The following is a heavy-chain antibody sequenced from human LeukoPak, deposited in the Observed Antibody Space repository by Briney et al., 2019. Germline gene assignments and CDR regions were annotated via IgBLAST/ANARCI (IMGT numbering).Heavy chain of an antibody. CDR2: IYKSGST. CDR1: GGSISSSSYN. D-gene: IGHD5-24*01. Sequence: TSETLSLTCIVSGGSISSSSYNWGWIRQPPGKGLEWIGYIYKSGSTNYNPSLKSRVTISEDMSKNQFSLKLSSVTAADTAVYYCARGGDGYNYEDYWGQGTLVTVSS. CDR3: ARGGDGYNYEDY. J-gene: IGHJ4*02. V-gene: IGHV4-61*05.